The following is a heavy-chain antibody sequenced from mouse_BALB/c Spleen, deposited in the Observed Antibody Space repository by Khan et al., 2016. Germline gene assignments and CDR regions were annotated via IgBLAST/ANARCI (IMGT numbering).Heavy chain of an antibody. J-gene: IGHJ3*01. CDR3: ERGGLYDASY. V-gene: IGHV1-87*01. Sequence: VQLQESGAELARPGASVKLSCKAADYTFTNYWIQWVKQRPGQGLEWIGAIYPGDGDTRYTQKFKGKATLTADKSSSTAYMQLSSLASEDAAGYYCERGGLYDASYWGQGTLVTVSA. D-gene: IGHD2-3*01. CDR2: IYPGDGDT. CDR1: DYTFTNYW.